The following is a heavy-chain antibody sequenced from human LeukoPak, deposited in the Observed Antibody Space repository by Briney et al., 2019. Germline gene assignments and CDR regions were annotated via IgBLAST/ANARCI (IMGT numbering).Heavy chain of an antibody. J-gene: IGHJ4*02. CDR1: GGSFSAYF. CDR2: INHGRST. CDR3: ARGPPLTYYDGSGYYFFDY. V-gene: IGHV4-34*01. Sequence: SETLSLTCVVYGGSFSAYFWSWIRQPPGKGLEWIGEINHGRSTNYNPSLKSRVTISVDTSRNQFSLKLSSVTAADTAVYYCARGPPLTYYDGSGYYFFDYRGQGILVTVSS. D-gene: IGHD3-22*01.